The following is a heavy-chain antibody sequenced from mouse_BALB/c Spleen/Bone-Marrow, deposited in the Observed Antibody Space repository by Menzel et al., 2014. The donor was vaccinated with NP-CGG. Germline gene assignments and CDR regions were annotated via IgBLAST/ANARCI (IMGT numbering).Heavy chain of an antibody. D-gene: IGHD2-4*01. CDR1: GFSFSNYG. V-gene: IGHV5-9-2*01. Sequence: EVKLVESGGGLVKSGGSLKLSCAASGFSFSNYGMSWLRQTPEKRLEWVATISGDGRYTFYSDSVKGRFTIPRDNAKNNLYLQLSSLRSEDTALYYCARHAYYDQTEVSFVCWGQGTLVTVSA. J-gene: IGHJ3*01. CDR3: ARHAYYDQTEVSFVC. CDR2: ISGDGRYT.